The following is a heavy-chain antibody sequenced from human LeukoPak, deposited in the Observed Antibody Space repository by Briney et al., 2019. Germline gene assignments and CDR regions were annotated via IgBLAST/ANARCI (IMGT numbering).Heavy chain of an antibody. CDR3: ARRTYYDTLTGYNYWYFDL. Sequence: PSETLSLTCSVSGVSISDYYWSWVRQPPGKGLEWIGYIYYTGSTDYNPSLKSRVTMSLDTSKNQFSLNLRSVTATDTAVYYCARRTYYDTLTGYNYWYFDLWGRGTLVTVSS. CDR2: IYYTGST. V-gene: IGHV4-59*01. D-gene: IGHD3-9*01. CDR1: GVSISDYY. J-gene: IGHJ2*01.